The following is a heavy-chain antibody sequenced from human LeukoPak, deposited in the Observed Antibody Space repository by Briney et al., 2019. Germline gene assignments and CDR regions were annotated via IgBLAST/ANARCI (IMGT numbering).Heavy chain of an antibody. CDR2: IYHSGST. CDR3: ARYSGTYFFDY. J-gene: IGHJ4*02. CDR1: GYSISSGYY. V-gene: IGHV4-38-2*02. D-gene: IGHD1-26*01. Sequence: SETLSLTCTVSGYSISSGYYWGWIRQPPGKGLERIGSIYHSGSTYYNPSLQSRVTISVDTSNNHFSLKLSSVTAADTAVYYCARYSGTYFFDYWGQGTLVTVSS.